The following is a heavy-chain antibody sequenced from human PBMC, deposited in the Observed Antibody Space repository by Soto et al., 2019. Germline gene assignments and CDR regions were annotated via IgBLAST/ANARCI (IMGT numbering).Heavy chain of an antibody. D-gene: IGHD3-22*01. CDR1: GFTFSSHG. CDR3: AKEWVYDSSGWSFDY. CDR2: ISNDGSNK. J-gene: IGHJ4*02. V-gene: IGHV3-30*18. Sequence: QVQLVESGGGVVQPGRSLRLSCAASGFTFSSHGMHWVRQAPGKGLEWVAVISNDGSNKYYADSVKGQFTISRDNSKNTLYLQMNSLRAEDTAVYYCAKEWVYDSSGWSFDYWGQGTLVTVSS.